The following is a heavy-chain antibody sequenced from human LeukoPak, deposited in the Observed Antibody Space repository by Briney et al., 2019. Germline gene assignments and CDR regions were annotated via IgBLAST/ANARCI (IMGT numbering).Heavy chain of an antibody. J-gene: IGHJ4*02. CDR1: GYTFTSYD. V-gene: IGHV1-8*01. CDR3: ARGLEVAALFLGY. Sequence: ASVKVSCKASGYTFTSYDINWVRQATGQGLEWMGWMNPNSGNTGYAQKFQGRVTMTRNTSISTAYMEQSSLRSEDTAVYYCARGLEVAALFLGYWGQGTLVTVSS. CDR2: MNPNSGNT. D-gene: IGHD2-15*01.